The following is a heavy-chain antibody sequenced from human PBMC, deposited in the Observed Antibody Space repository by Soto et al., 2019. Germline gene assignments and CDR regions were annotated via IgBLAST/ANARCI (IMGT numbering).Heavy chain of an antibody. CDR2: IDGSGTTI. CDR1: GFAFRSYT. V-gene: IGHV3-48*02. Sequence: EVQLVESGGGLVQPGGSLRLSCAVSGFAFRSYTMNWVRQAPGKGLEWLSYIDGSGTTIYYADSVKGRFTISRDNAKNSVYLQMNSLTDEDSAVYYCAKDLSIAGAVCNWGQGTPVTVSS. J-gene: IGHJ4*02. CDR3: AKDLSIAGAVCN. D-gene: IGHD6-19*01.